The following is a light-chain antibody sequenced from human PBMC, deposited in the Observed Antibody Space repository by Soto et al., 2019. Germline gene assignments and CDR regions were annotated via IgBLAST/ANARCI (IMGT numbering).Light chain of an antibody. CDR3: QQYNNWPFS. Sequence: EIVMTQSPVTLSVSPGERATLSCRASQSVGSDLAWHQQKPGQSPRLLIYDVSIRATGVPARFSGTGSETDFTLTISGLQSEDSAVYFCQQYNNWPFSFGQGTRLEI. CDR2: DVS. V-gene: IGKV3-15*01. J-gene: IGKJ5*01. CDR1: QSVGSD.